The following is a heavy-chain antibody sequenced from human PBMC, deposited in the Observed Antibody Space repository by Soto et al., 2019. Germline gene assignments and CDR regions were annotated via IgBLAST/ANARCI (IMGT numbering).Heavy chain of an antibody. J-gene: IGHJ4*02. CDR3: ARGFWPRGWSGYSQLLDF. D-gene: IGHD3-3*01. CDR2: IIPMFGTS. CDR1: GGTFSSEA. V-gene: IGHV1-69*12. Sequence: QVQLVQSGAEVKTPGSSVKVSCKASGGTFSSEAVNWVRQAPGEGLEWMGGIIPMFGTSIFAQEFQGRVTITADESTNTASMELSSLRSEDTAVYYCARGFWPRGWSGYSQLLDFWGQGTLVTVSS.